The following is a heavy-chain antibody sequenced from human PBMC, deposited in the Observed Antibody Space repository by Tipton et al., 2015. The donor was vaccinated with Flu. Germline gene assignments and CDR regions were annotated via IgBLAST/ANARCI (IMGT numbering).Heavy chain of an antibody. D-gene: IGHD3-10*01. Sequence: LRLSCAASGFTFSSYSMNWVRQAPGKGLEWIGEINHSGSTNYNPSLKSRVTISVDTSKNQFSLKLSSVTAADTAVYYCARGRRRLYYGSGSYPPSFDYWGQGTLVTVSS. V-gene: IGHV4-34*01. CDR1: GFTFSSYS. J-gene: IGHJ4*02. CDR2: INHSGST. CDR3: ARGRRRLYYGSGSYPPSFDY.